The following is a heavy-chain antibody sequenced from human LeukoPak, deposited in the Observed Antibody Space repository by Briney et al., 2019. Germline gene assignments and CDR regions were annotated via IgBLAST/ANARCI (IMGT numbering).Heavy chain of an antibody. D-gene: IGHD4-11*01. CDR1: GFTVSSNY. J-gene: IGHJ4*02. V-gene: IGHV3-66*02. Sequence: GGSLRLSCAASGFTVSSNYMSWVRQAPGKWLEWVSVIYSGGSTYYADSVKGRFTISRDNSKNTLYLQMNSLRAEDTAVYYCASSNYDVTPYYFDYWSQGTLVTVSS. CDR3: ASSNYDVTPYYFDY. CDR2: IYSGGST.